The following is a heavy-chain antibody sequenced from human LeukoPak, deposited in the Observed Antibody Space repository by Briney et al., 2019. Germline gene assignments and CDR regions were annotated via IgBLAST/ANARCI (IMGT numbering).Heavy chain of an antibody. CDR3: AKDLWFGELSPSDS. J-gene: IGHJ4*02. V-gene: IGHV3-23*01. CDR2: ISGSGDTT. D-gene: IGHD3-10*01. CDR1: GFTFSNYA. Sequence: PGGSLRLSCAASGFTFSNYAMSWVRQAPGKGLEWVSHISGSGDTTHYADSVKGRFTISRDNSKNTLYLQMNSLRAEDTAVHYCAKDLWFGELSPSDSWGQGTLVTVSS.